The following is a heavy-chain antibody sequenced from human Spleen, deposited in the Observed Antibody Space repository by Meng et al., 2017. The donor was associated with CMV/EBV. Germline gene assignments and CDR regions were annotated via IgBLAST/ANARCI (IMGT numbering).Heavy chain of an antibody. CDR2: INPYSGNT. CDR1: GFPFIGYY. D-gene: IGHD1-26*01. CDR3: ARDLRGGSPLGVFDY. Sequence: ASVKVSCKTSGFPFIGYYIHWVRQAPGQGLEWMGWINPYSGNTNYAQKLQGRVTMTTDTSTSTAYMELRSLRSDDTAVYYCARDLRGGSPLGVFDYWGQGTLVTVSS. J-gene: IGHJ4*02. V-gene: IGHV1-18*04.